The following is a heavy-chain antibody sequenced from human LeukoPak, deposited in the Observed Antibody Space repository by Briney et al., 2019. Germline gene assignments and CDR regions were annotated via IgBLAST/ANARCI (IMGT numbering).Heavy chain of an antibody. CDR3: ARHPNSNWDY. D-gene: IGHD6-13*01. Sequence: GGSLRLSCAASGFTFRNYWMSWVRQVPGKGLEWVVNINEGGNEKNYVDSVKGRFTASRDNAQNSLYLQMSSLRVEDTAVYYCARHPNSNWDYWGQGTLVTVSS. CDR2: INEGGNEK. V-gene: IGHV3-7*03. CDR1: GFTFRNYW. J-gene: IGHJ4*02.